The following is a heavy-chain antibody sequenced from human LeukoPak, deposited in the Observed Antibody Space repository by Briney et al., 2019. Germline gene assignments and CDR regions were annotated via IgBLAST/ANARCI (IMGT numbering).Heavy chain of an antibody. CDR3: ARDLTSAYWSPGGYYYYMDV. J-gene: IGHJ6*03. CDR2: ITSRSAFT. Sequence: GGSLRLSCVGSGLSFSEYSMNWVRQSPGKGLEWISYITSRSAFTYFADSVKGRFTISRDDARNSVYLHLNALRVDDTAVYYCARDLTSAYWSPGGYYYYMDVWGKGTAVTVSS. D-gene: IGHD3-16*01. CDR1: GLSFSEYS. V-gene: IGHV3-48*01.